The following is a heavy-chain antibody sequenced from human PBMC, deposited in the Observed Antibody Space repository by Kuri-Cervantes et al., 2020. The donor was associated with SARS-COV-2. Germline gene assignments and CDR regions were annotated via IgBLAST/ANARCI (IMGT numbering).Heavy chain of an antibody. V-gene: IGHV1-46*01. CDR1: GYTLTELS. D-gene: IGHD3-10*01. CDR2: INPSGGST. J-gene: IGHJ4*02. Sequence: ASVKVSCKVSGYTLTELSMHWVRQAPGQGLEWMGIINPSGGSTSYAQKYQGRVTMTRDTSTSTVYMEPSSLRSEDMAVYYCARDRYGEDYWGQGTLVTVSS. CDR3: ARDRYGEDY.